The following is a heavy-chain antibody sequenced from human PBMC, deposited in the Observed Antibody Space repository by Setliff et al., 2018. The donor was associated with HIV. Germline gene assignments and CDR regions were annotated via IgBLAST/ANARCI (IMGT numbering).Heavy chain of an antibody. CDR2: IKEDGSEK. D-gene: IGHD6-19*01. CDR3: ARANGWYGPFDI. V-gene: IGHV3-7*03. J-gene: IGHJ3*02. CDR1: GLTFSGYW. Sequence: GGSLRLSCAASGLTFSGYWMSWVRQAPGKGLEWMANIKEDGSEKYYVDSVRGRLTISRDNAKNSLYLQMNSLRGEDTAVYYCARANGWYGPFDIWGQGTMVTVSS.